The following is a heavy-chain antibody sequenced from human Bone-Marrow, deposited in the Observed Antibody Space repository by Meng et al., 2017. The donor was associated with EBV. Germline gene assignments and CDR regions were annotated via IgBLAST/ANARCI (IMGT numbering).Heavy chain of an antibody. D-gene: IGHD6-25*01. CDR1: GGSVSRGGYY. CDR3: ATQRRDTDWFDP. J-gene: IGHJ5*02. V-gene: IGHV4-31*11. CDR2: IYYDGTT. Sequence: QVQLQESGPGLVKPSQTLSLTCEVSGGSVSRGGYYWSWIRQPPGQGLEWIGYIYYDGTTYYNPSLKSRVSISLDTSKNQFSLKLSSVTAADTAVYYCATQRRDTDWFDPWGQGTLVTVSS.